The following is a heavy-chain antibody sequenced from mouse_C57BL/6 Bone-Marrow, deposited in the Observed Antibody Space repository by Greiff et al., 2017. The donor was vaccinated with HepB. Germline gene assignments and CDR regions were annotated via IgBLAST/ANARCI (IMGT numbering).Heavy chain of an antibody. CDR2: ISYDGSN. CDR3: ATPYYYGSSYYYAMDY. Sequence: DVKLQESGPGLVKPSQSLSLTCSVTGYSITSGYYWNWIRQFPGNKLEWMGYISYDGSNNYNPSLKNRISITRDTSKNQFFLKLNSVTTEDTATYYCATPYYYGSSYYYAMDYWGQGTSVTVSS. V-gene: IGHV3-6*01. CDR1: GYSITSGYY. D-gene: IGHD1-1*01. J-gene: IGHJ4*01.